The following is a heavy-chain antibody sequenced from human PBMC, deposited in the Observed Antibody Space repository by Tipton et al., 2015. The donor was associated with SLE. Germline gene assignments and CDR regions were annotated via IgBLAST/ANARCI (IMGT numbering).Heavy chain of an antibody. J-gene: IGHJ4*02. CDR3: AGYASGWYNGPDY. CDR2: IYYSGST. D-gene: IGHD6-19*01. V-gene: IGHV4-39*01. Sequence: TLSLTCTVSGGSISSSSYYWGWIRQPPGKGLEWIGSIYYSGSTYYNPSLKSRVTIYVDTSKNQFSLKLSSVTAADTAAYYCAGYASGWYNGPDYWGQGTLVTVSS. CDR1: GGSISSSSYY.